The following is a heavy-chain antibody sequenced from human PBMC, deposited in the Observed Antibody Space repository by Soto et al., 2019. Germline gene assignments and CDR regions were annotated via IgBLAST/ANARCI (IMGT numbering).Heavy chain of an antibody. Sequence: QVQLVQSGAEVKKPGASVKVSCKASGYTFTSYDINWVRQATGQGLEWMGWMNPNSGNTGYAQKFQGRVTMTRNTTISTAYMELSSLRSEDTAVYYCARNVIDFWSVYRLGMDVWGQGTTVTVTS. CDR3: ARNVIDFWSVYRLGMDV. D-gene: IGHD3-3*01. CDR2: MNPNSGNT. V-gene: IGHV1-8*01. J-gene: IGHJ6*02. CDR1: GYTFTSYD.